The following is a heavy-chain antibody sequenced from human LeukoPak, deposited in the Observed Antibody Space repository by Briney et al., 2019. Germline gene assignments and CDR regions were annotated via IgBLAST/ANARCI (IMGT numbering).Heavy chain of an antibody. CDR3: ARLRVQNYGGNWGFDY. Sequence: PSETLPLTCTVSGYSINSISSIYYWGWVRQSPGKGLEWIGSIYHSGSTYYNPSLQSRVTISIDMSKNQFSLKLSSVTAADTAVYYCARLRVQNYGGNWGFDYWGQGTLVTVSS. CDR1: GYSINSISSIYY. J-gene: IGHJ4*02. V-gene: IGHV4-38-2*02. D-gene: IGHD4-23*01. CDR2: IYHSGST.